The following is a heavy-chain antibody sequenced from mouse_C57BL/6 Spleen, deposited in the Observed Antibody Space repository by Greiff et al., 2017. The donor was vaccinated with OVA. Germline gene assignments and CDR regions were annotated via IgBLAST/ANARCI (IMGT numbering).Heavy chain of an antibody. J-gene: IGHJ4*01. V-gene: IGHV1-15*01. D-gene: IGHD1-1*01. CDR2: IDPETGGT. Sequence: VQGVESGAELVRPGASVTLSCKASGYTFTDYEMHWVKQTPVHGLEWIGAIDPETGGTAYNQKFKGKAILTADKSSSTAYMELRSLTSEDSAVYYCTRSHYYGTDYYAMDYWGQGTSVTVSS. CDR1: GYTFTDYE. CDR3: TRSHYYGTDYYAMDY.